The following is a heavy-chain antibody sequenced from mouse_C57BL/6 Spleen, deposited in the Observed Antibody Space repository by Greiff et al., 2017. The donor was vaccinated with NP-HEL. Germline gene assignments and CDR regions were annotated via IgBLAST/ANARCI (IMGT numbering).Heavy chain of an antibody. D-gene: IGHD1-3*01. Sequence: QVQLQQSGPELVKPGASVKISCKASGYAFSSSWMNWVKQRPGKGLEWIGRIYPGDGDTNYNGKFKGKATLTADKSSSTAYMQLSSLTSEDSAVYCCARSGLGVKGFAYWGQGTLVTVSA. CDR1: GYAFSSSW. V-gene: IGHV1-82*01. CDR2: IYPGDGDT. J-gene: IGHJ3*01. CDR3: ARSGLGVKGFAY.